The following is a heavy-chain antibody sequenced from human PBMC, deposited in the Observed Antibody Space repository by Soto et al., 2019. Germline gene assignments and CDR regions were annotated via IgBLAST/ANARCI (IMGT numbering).Heavy chain of an antibody. J-gene: IGHJ4*02. V-gene: IGHV4-59*08. CDR2: IYYSGST. CDR1: GGSISSYY. CDR3: AKSPSFAYFDF. D-gene: IGHD3-3*01. Sequence: SETLSLTCTVSGGSISSYYWSWIRQPPGKGLEWIGYIYYSGSTTYNPSFKSRLIISVDKSKNQFSLNLTSVTAADTAVYYCAKSPSFAYFDFWGQGALVTVSS.